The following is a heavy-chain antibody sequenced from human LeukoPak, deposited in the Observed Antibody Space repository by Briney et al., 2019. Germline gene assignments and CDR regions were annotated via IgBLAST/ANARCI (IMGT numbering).Heavy chain of an antibody. CDR1: GDSISSYY. CDR2: IKQDGSEK. CDR3: ARDAPPYCSGGSCYSHY. D-gene: IGHD2-15*01. J-gene: IGHJ4*02. V-gene: IGHV3-7*01. Sequence: PSETLSLTCTVSGDSISSYYWSWVRQAPGKGLEWVANIKQDGSEKYYVDFVKGRFTISRDNAKNSLYLQMNRLRAEDTAVYYCARDAPPYCSGGSCYSHYWGQGALVTVSS.